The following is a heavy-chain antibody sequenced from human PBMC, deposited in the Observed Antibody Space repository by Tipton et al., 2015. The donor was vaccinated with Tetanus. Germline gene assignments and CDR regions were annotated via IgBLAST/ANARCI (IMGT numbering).Heavy chain of an antibody. J-gene: IGHJ3*02. CDR2: IYYSGST. Sequence: TLSLTCTVSGGSISSFNYYWGWVRQPPGKGLEWIGSIYYSGSTYYNPSLRSRVTLSVDTSNTQFSLKLSSVTAADTAVYYCAREAGYYGLNAFDIWGQGTMVTVSS. D-gene: IGHD3-10*01. CDR3: AREAGYYGLNAFDI. CDR1: GGSISSFNYY. V-gene: IGHV4-39*02.